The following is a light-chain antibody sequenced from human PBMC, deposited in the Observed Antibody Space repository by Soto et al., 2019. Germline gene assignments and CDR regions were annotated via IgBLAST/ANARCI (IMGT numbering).Light chain of an antibody. Sequence: EIVLTHSPGTLSLSPCDRATLSCSASQTVSNNYLAWCQQKPGQAPRVIMYGASRRATGIPDRFSGGGSGTDFTLTISRLEPEDFAVYFCQQYAGPPTTFGQGTRLEIK. CDR2: GAS. J-gene: IGKJ5*01. CDR1: QTVSNNY. CDR3: QQYAGPPTT. V-gene: IGKV3-20*01.